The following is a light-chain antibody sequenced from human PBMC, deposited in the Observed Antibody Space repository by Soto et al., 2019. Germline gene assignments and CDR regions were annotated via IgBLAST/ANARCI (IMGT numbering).Light chain of an antibody. Sequence: QYVLTQPASVSGSPGQSITISCTGNNSDVESYNLVSWFRQHPGEAPKLIVYEGTKRPSGVSNRFSGSKSGNPASLTISGLQAEDEANYYCCSYAGTATVFGTGTKVTVL. J-gene: IGLJ1*01. CDR1: NSDVESYNL. CDR3: CSYAGTATV. CDR2: EGT. V-gene: IGLV2-23*03.